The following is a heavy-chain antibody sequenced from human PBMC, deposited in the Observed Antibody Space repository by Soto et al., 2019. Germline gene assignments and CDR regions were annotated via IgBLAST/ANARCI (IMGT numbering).Heavy chain of an antibody. CDR1: GFTFSSYA. Sequence: GGSLRLSCAASGFTFSSYAMRWVRQAPGKGLEWVSAISGSGGSTYYADSVKGRFTISRDNSKNTLYLQMNSLRAEDTAVYYCAHGDPVLYYFDYWGQGTLVTVSS. V-gene: IGHV3-23*01. D-gene: IGHD2-21*02. CDR2: ISGSGGST. J-gene: IGHJ4*02. CDR3: AHGDPVLYYFDY.